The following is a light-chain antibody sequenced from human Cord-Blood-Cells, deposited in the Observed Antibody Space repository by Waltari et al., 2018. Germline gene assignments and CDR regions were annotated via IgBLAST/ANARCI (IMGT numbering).Light chain of an antibody. J-gene: IGKJ4*01. Sequence: DFVVTQSPLSLPVTPGQPASISCRASQILLHSNGYNYLDWYLQTPGQSPQLLSYLGSIQASGVPDMFRRRGSGRDFRLKISRMEAEDVEVYDCMQALQTPVTSGGGHRGEI. CDR2: LGS. V-gene: IGKV2-28*01. CDR3: MQALQTPVT. CDR1: QILLHSNGYNY.